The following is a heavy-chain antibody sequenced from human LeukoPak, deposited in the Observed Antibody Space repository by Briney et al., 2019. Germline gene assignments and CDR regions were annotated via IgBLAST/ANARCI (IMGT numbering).Heavy chain of an antibody. D-gene: IGHD3-16*01. Sequence: GGSLRLSCATSGFTFSSYEMNWIRQAPGKGLDWISYINSVGNTIYYADSVRGRFTISRDNAKNSLYLRMNSLRAEDTAVYYCARDPFPHDYGDFWGQGTLVTVSS. CDR2: INSVGNTI. CDR3: ARDPFPHDYGDF. V-gene: IGHV3-48*03. CDR1: GFTFSSYE. J-gene: IGHJ4*02.